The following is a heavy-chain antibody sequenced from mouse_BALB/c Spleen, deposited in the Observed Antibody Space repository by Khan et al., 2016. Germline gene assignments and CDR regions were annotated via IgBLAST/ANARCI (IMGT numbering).Heavy chain of an antibody. J-gene: IGHJ3*01. CDR2: IRSKSNNYAT. CDR3: VRGCKGTAWFAY. CDR1: GFTFNTYA. V-gene: IGHV10-3*03. Sequence: EVQLVESGGGLVQPKGSLKLSCAASGFTFNTYAMHWVCQAPGKGLEWVARIRSKSNNYATYYADSVKDRFTISRDDSQSMLYLQMNNLKTEDTARYYCVRGCKGTAWFAYWCQGTLVTVSA.